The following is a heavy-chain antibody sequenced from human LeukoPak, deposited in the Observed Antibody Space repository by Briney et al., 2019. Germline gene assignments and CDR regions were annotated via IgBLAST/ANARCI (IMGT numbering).Heavy chain of an antibody. CDR1: GGSISSYY. V-gene: IGHV4-4*07. CDR3: ARNPSGLDYYYMDV. Sequence: SETLSLTCTVSGGSISSYYWSWIRQPAGKGLEWIGRIYTSGSTNYNPSLKSRVTMSVDTSKNQFSLKLSSVTAADTAVYYCARNPSGLDYYYMDVWGKGTTVTVSS. CDR2: IYTSGST. J-gene: IGHJ6*03. D-gene: IGHD1-14*01.